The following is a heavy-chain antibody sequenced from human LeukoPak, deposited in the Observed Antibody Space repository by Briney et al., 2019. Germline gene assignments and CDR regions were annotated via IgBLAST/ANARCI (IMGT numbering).Heavy chain of an antibody. D-gene: IGHD7-27*01. V-gene: IGHV4-59*08. CDR3: ARGFRGDNFDY. CDR2: IYHSGST. CDR1: GGSMNTYY. Sequence: PSETLSLTCTVSGGSMNTYYWTWIRQPPGKGLEWIGYIYHSGSTKYNPSLKSRVTISVDTSKNQFSLRLTSVTAADTAVYFCARGFRGDNFDYWGQGTLVTVSS. J-gene: IGHJ4*02.